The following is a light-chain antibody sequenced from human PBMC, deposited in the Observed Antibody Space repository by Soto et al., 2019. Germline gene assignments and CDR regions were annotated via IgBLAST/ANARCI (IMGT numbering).Light chain of an antibody. CDR3: AAWDDSLNAYV. Sequence: QSVLTQPASVSGSPGQSIAISCTGTTSDVGGYNYVSWYQQHPGKVPKLLIHEVSNRPSGVPDRFSGSKSGTSASLAISGLQSEDEADYYCAAWDDSLNAYVFGTGTKVTVL. V-gene: IGLV2-14*01. CDR1: TSDVGGYNY. J-gene: IGLJ1*01. CDR2: EVS.